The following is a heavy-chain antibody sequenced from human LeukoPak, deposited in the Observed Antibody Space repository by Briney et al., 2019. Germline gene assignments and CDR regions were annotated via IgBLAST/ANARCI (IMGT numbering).Heavy chain of an antibody. CDR1: GFTSSNYA. V-gene: IGHV3-23*01. CDR3: AKDRGGNYLFYLDY. D-gene: IGHD1-26*01. J-gene: IGHJ4*02. CDR2: ISGSGGST. Sequence: GGSLRLSCAASGFTSSNYAMTWVRQAPGKGLEWVSGISGSGGSTYYADSVKGRFTISRDNSKNTLYLQMNSLRAEDTAVYDCAKDRGGNYLFYLDYWGQGTLVTVSS.